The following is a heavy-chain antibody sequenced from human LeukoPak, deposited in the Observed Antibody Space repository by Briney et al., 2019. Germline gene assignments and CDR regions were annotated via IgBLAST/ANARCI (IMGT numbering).Heavy chain of an antibody. CDR2: IYYSGST. CDR3: ARVGHCTNGVCSEYYFDY. CDR1: GGSINSYY. Sequence: SETLSLTCTVSGGSINSYYWSWIRQPPGKGLEWIGYIYYSGSTNYNPSLKSRVTISVDTSKNQFSLKLSSVTAADTAVYYCARVGHCTNGVCSEYYFDYWGQGTLVTVSS. J-gene: IGHJ4*02. D-gene: IGHD2-8*01. V-gene: IGHV4-59*01.